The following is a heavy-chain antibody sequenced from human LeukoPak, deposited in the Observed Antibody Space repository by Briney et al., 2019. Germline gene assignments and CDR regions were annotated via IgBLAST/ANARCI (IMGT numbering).Heavy chain of an antibody. Sequence: GRSLRLSCAASGFTFSSYAMHWVRQAPGKGLEWVAVISYDGSNKYCADSVKGRFTISRDNSKNTLYLQMNSLRAEDTAVYYCARSDDESYSSGWYWFDPWGQGTLVTVSS. V-gene: IGHV3-30-3*01. D-gene: IGHD6-19*01. CDR2: ISYDGSNK. J-gene: IGHJ5*02. CDR1: GFTFSSYA. CDR3: ARSDDESYSSGWYWFDP.